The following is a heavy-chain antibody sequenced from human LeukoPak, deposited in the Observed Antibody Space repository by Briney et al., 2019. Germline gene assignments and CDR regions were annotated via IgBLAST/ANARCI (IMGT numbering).Heavy chain of an antibody. CDR2: IYTSGST. D-gene: IGHD3-9*01. Sequence: SQTLSLTCTVSGGSISSGSYYWTWIRQPAGKGLEWIGRIYTSGSTNYNPSLKSRVTMSVDTSKNQFSLKLSSVTAADTAVYYCASGHYDILTGYYSMPYWGQGTLVTVSS. V-gene: IGHV4-61*02. J-gene: IGHJ4*02. CDR1: GGSISSGSYY. CDR3: ASGHYDILTGYYSMPY.